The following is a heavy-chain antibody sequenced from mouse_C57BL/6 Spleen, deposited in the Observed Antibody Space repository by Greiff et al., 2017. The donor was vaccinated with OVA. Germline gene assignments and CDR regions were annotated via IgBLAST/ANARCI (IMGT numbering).Heavy chain of an antibody. Sequence: VQLQQSGPELVKPGASVKISCKASGYTFTDYYMNWVKQSHGKSLEWIGDINPNNGGTSYNQKFKGKATLTVDKSSSTAYMELRSLTSEDSAVYYCAYYSNYEFAYWGQGTLVTVSA. CDR1: GYTFTDYY. D-gene: IGHD2-5*01. CDR3: AYYSNYEFAY. CDR2: INPNNGGT. V-gene: IGHV1-26*01. J-gene: IGHJ3*01.